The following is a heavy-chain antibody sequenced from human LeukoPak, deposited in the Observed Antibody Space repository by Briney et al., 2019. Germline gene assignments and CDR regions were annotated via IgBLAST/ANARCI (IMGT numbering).Heavy chain of an antibody. CDR2: IIPILGIA. Sequence: GASVTVSCKASGGTFSSYAISWVRQAPGQGLEWVGRIIPILGIAIYAQKFQGRVTITAAKTTSTADMELSSLRSEDTAVYYCARDPLGYHYFDYWGQGTLVTVSS. J-gene: IGHJ4*02. D-gene: IGHD1-1*01. CDR3: ARDPLGYHYFDY. CDR1: GGTFSSYA. V-gene: IGHV1-69*04.